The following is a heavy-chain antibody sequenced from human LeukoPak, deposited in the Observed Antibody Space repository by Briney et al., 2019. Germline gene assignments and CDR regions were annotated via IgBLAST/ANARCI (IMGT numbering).Heavy chain of an antibody. J-gene: IGHJ4*02. CDR1: GFTFSSYA. CDR2: ISGSGGST. D-gene: IGHD4-23*01. CDR3: AKVSGKSVVTPDY. V-gene: IGHV3-23*01. Sequence: GGSLRLSCAASGFTFSSYAMSWVRQAPGKGLEWVSAISGSGGSTYYADSVKGRFTISRDSSKNTLYLQMNSLRAEDTAVYYCAKVSGKSVVTPDYWGQGTLVTVSS.